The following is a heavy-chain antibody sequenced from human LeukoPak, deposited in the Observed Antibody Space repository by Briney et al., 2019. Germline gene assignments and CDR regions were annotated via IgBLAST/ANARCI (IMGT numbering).Heavy chain of an antibody. V-gene: IGHV3-30*02. Sequence: GGSLSLSCAAFGFTFRSFGMHWVGQAQGKGLEWMAFIQYDGSNKYYADSVKGRFTISRDNSKNTLDLQMDSLRPEDTAVYYCARWIGAAGIEYHYYMDVWGRGTTVTVSS. J-gene: IGHJ6*03. CDR2: IQYDGSNK. CDR1: GFTFRSFG. CDR3: ARWIGAAGIEYHYYMDV. D-gene: IGHD6-13*01.